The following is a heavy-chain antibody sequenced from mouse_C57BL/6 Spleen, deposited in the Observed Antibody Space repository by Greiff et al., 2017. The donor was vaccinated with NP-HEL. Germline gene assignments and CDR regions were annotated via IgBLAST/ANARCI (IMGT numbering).Heavy chain of an antibody. D-gene: IGHD1-1*01. J-gene: IGHJ4*01. CDR3: AKKTTEDYAMDY. CDR1: GFSFTSYG. CDR2: IWRGGST. V-gene: IGHV2-5*01. Sequence: QVQLQQSGPGLVQPSQCLSITCTVSGFSFTSYGVHWVRQSPGQGLEWLGVIWRGGSTDYNAAFMSRLSIPKDNSKSQVICKINSLQADDTAIYCCAKKTTEDYAMDYWGQGTSVTVSS.